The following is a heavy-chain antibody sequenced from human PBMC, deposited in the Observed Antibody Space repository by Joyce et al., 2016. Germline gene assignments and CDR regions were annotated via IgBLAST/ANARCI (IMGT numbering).Heavy chain of an antibody. CDR1: GFTFRDSV. Sequence: DVQLVESGGGLVQPGGSLKLSCAASGFTFRDSVMHWVRRASGKGREGVGRVRTGPSHYATQDAASVKGRFTISRDDSKNTVYLQMDSLETEDTAVYYCVGATAFYYGMDLWGQGTTVTVSS. J-gene: IGHJ6*02. CDR2: VRTGPSHYAT. V-gene: IGHV3-73*01. D-gene: IGHD3-16*01. CDR3: VGATAFYYGMDL.